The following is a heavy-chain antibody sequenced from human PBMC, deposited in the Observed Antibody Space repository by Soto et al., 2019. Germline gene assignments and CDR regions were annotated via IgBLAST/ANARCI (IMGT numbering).Heavy chain of an antibody. D-gene: IGHD2-15*01. Sequence: ETLSLTCAVYGGSFSGYYWSWIRQPPGKGLEWIGEINHSGSTNYNPSLKSRVTISVDTSKNQFSLKLSSVTAADTAVYYCARGRGLKWWELLYAFDIWGQGTMVTVSS. V-gene: IGHV4-34*01. CDR3: ARGRGLKWWELLYAFDI. J-gene: IGHJ3*02. CDR1: GGSFSGYY. CDR2: INHSGST.